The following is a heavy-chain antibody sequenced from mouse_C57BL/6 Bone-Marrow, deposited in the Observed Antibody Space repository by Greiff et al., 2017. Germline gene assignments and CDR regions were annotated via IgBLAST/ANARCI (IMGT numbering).Heavy chain of an antibody. Sequence: VQLQQSGAELARPGASVKLSCKASGYTFTSYGISWVKQRTGQGLEWIGEIYPRSGNTYYNEKFKGKATLTADKSSSTAYMELRSLTSEDSAVYFCARDPYYYGSSLYAMDYWGQGTSVTVSS. J-gene: IGHJ4*01. CDR3: ARDPYYYGSSLYAMDY. V-gene: IGHV1-81*01. CDR1: GYTFTSYG. CDR2: IYPRSGNT. D-gene: IGHD1-1*01.